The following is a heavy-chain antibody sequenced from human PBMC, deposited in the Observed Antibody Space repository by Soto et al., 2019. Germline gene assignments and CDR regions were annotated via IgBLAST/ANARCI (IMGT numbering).Heavy chain of an antibody. J-gene: IGHJ4*01. CDR1: GFTVSRNF. Sequence: VQLVESGGGLIQPGGSLRLSCAVSGFTVSRNFMSWIRQAPGKGLQWVSILYSGGTTYYTDSVKGRFTISGDNSKNTVYLQMNSLRVEDTATYYCARVVLVGATPDYFDHWGQGTLVSVSS. CDR2: LYSGGTT. CDR3: ARVVLVGATPDYFDH. V-gene: IGHV3-53*01. D-gene: IGHD1-26*01.